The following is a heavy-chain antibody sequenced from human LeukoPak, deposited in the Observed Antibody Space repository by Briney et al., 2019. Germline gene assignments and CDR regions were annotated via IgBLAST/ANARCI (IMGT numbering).Heavy chain of an antibody. CDR2: INPIFGIA. Sequence: ASVKVSCKASGGTFSSYAISWVRQAPGQGLEWMGGINPIFGIANYAQKFQGRVTITADKSTSTAYMELSSLRSEDTAVYYCARGYVDTAMVLDYFYYMDVWGKGTTVTVSS. V-gene: IGHV1-69*10. J-gene: IGHJ6*03. CDR3: ARGYVDTAMVLDYFYYMDV. D-gene: IGHD5-18*01. CDR1: GGTFSSYA.